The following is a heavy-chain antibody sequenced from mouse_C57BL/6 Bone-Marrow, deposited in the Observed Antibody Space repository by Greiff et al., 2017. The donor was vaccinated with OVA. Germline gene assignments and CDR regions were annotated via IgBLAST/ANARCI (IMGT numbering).Heavy chain of an antibody. CDR1: GFTFSDAW. J-gene: IGHJ4*01. V-gene: IGHV6-6*01. CDR2: IRNKANNHAT. D-gene: IGHD1-1*01. Sequence: EVKVEESGGGLVQPGGSMKLSCAASGFTFSDAWMDWVRQSPEKGLEWVAEIRNKANNHATYYAESVKGRFTISRDDSKRSVSLQMNSLRAEDTGIYYCTRGYGSSYDAMDDWGQGTSVTVSS. CDR3: TRGYGSSYDAMDD.